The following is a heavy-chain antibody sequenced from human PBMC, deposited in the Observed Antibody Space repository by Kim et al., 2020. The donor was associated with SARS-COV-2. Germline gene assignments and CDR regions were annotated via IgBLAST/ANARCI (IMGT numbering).Heavy chain of an antibody. CDR1: GFTFSNVT. J-gene: IGHJ6*01. CDR3: ARNREVSDMNYFYSLDV. D-gene: IGHD2-21*02. V-gene: IGHV3-21*01. CDR2: ISSRTAYR. Sequence: GGSLRLSCEASGFTFSNVTMTWVRQAPGKGLEWVASISSRTAYRYSEYAVRGRVTITSDSAKNSMYLQMHIKRPKATAVSVCARNREVSDMNYFYSLDV.